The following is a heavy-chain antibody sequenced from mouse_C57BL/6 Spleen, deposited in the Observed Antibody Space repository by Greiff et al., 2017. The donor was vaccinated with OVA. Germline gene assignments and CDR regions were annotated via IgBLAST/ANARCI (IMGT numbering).Heavy chain of an antibody. D-gene: IGHD2-5*01. Sequence: DVKLVESGPGLAKPSQTLSLTCSVTGYSITSDYWNWIRKFPGNKLEYMGYISYSGSTYYNPSLKSRISITRDTSKNQYYLQLNSVTTEDTATYYCARWHYSNYAGYAMDYWGQGTSVTVSS. CDR1: GYSITSDY. CDR2: ISYSGST. CDR3: ARWHYSNYAGYAMDY. J-gene: IGHJ4*01. V-gene: IGHV3-8*01.